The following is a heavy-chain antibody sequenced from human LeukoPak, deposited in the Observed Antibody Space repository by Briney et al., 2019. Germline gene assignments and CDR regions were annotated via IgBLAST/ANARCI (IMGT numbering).Heavy chain of an antibody. CDR2: INSDGINT. CDR3: ARDGNYYGSGSYIYYYYMDV. V-gene: IGHV3-74*01. Sequence: GGSLRLSCAASGFTFSNYWMHWVRHAPGKGLVWVSRINSDGINTSYADSVKGRFTISRDNAKNTLNLQMNSLRAEDTAVYYCARDGNYYGSGSYIYYYYMDVWGKGTTVTVSS. J-gene: IGHJ6*03. D-gene: IGHD3-10*01. CDR1: GFTFSNYW.